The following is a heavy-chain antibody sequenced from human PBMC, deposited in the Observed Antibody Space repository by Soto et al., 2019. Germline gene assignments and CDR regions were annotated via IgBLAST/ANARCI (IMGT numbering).Heavy chain of an antibody. Sequence: QVQLVQSGAEEKKPGASVKVSCKASGYTFTSYAIHWVRQAPGQRLEWMGWINAGNGNTKYSQKFQGRVTITRDTSASTAYMELSSLKSGDTAVYYCARGDWWLFDYWGQGTLVTVSS. CDR2: INAGNGNT. CDR1: GYTFTSYA. V-gene: IGHV1-3*05. CDR3: ARGDWWLFDY. J-gene: IGHJ4*02. D-gene: IGHD2-8*02.